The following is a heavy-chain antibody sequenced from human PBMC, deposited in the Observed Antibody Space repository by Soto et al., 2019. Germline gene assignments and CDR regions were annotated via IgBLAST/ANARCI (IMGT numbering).Heavy chain of an antibody. CDR3: ARDYLAPYLFTVTWFDP. CDR1: GFTFSSYG. CDR2: IWYDGSNK. D-gene: IGHD2-21*01. Sequence: QVQLVESGGGGVQPGRSLRLSCAASGFTFSSYGMHWVRQAPGKGLEWVAVIWYDGSNKYYADSVKGRFTISRDNSKNTLYLQMNSLRAEDTAVYYCARDYLAPYLFTVTWFDPWGQGTLVTVSS. J-gene: IGHJ5*02. V-gene: IGHV3-33*01.